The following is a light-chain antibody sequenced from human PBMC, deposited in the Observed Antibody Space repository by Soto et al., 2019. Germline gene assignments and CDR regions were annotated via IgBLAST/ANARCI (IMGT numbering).Light chain of an antibody. CDR2: AAS. CDR1: QSISSY. V-gene: IGKV1-39*01. J-gene: IGKJ3*01. CDR3: QQSYSTPRT. Sequence: DLQMTQSPSSLSASVGDRVTITCRASQSISSYLNWYQQKPGKAPKLLIYAASSLQSGVPSRFSGSGPGTVFTLTISSLQPEASATYYCQQSYSTPRTFGPGTKVDIK.